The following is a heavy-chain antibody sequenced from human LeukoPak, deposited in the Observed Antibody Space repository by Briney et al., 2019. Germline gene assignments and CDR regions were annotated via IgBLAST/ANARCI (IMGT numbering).Heavy chain of an antibody. CDR2: IYTGGTT. CDR1: GFTVSSSNY. CDR3: AREISRFGI. Sequence: GGSLRLSCAASGFTVSSSNYMNWVRQAPAKGLEWVSGIYTGGTTYYTDSVKGRFTISRDNPNNTLYLQMHSLRAEDTAVYYCAREISRFGIWGQGTLVTVSS. V-gene: IGHV3-66*01. J-gene: IGHJ4*02. D-gene: IGHD3-16*01.